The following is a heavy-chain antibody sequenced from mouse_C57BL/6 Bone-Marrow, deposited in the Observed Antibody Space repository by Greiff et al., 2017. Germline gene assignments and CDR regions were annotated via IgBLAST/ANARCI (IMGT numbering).Heavy chain of an antibody. Sequence: VQLQQSVAEFVRPGASVKLSCTASGFNIKNNYMHWVKQSPEQGLEWIGRIDPANCNTKYAPKFQGKATITADTSANTAYLQLSSHTSEDSAIFYCAKRDWDTYYWGQGTTLTVSS. CDR2: IDPANCNT. V-gene: IGHV14-3*01. CDR3: AKRDWDTYY. J-gene: IGHJ2*01. D-gene: IGHD4-1*01. CDR1: GFNIKNNY.